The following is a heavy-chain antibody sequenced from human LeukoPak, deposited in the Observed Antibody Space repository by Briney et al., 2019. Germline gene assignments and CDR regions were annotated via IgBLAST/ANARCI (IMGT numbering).Heavy chain of an antibody. V-gene: IGHV6-1*01. J-gene: IGHJ5*02. CDR2: TYYRSKWYN. Sequence: ASQTLSLTCAISGDSFSSNSAAWNWIRQSPSRGLEWLGRTYYRSKWYNDYAVSVKSRITINPDTSKNQFSLQLNSVTPEDTAVYYCASGYGGRTGFDPWGQGTLVTVSS. D-gene: IGHD1-1*01. CDR3: ASGYGGRTGFDP. CDR1: GDSFSSNSAA.